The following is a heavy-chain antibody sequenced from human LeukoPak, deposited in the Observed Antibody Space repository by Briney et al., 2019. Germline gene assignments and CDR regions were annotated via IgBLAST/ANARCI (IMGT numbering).Heavy chain of an antibody. CDR1: GHTLTELS. J-gene: IGHJ4*02. Sequence: ASVKVSCKVSGHTLTELSMHWVRQAPGKGLEWMGGFDPEDGEALYAQKFQGRVTMTEDTTTDTAYMDLSSLRSEDTAVYYCATAPYGGSFFSLDYWGQGILDTISS. CDR3: ATAPYGGSFFSLDY. CDR2: FDPEDGEA. V-gene: IGHV1-24*01. D-gene: IGHD1-26*01.